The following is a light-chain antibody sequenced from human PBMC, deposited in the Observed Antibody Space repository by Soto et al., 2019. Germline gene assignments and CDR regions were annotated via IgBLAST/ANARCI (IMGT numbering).Light chain of an antibody. V-gene: IGKV3-20*01. CDR1: QSFSSSY. Sequence: DIVLTQSPGTLSLSPGERATLSCRASQSFSSSYLAWYQQKPGQAPRLLIYGTSTRATGVPDRFSGSGSQTDFTLTISRLEPEDFAVYYCQQYGSLGTFGQGTRVEIK. CDR3: QQYGSLGT. J-gene: IGKJ1*01. CDR2: GTS.